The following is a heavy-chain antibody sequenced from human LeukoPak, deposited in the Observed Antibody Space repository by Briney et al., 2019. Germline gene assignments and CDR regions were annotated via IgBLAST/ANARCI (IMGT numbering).Heavy chain of an antibody. D-gene: IGHD2-15*01. Sequence: RASVKVSCKVSGYTLTELSMHWVRQAPGKGLEWMGGFDPEDGETIYAQKFQGRVTMTEDTSTDTAYMELSSLRSEDTAVYYCATDVRYCSGGSCYSLDYWGQGTLVTVSS. J-gene: IGHJ4*02. CDR3: ATDVRYCSGGSCYSLDY. V-gene: IGHV1-24*01. CDR2: FDPEDGET. CDR1: GYTLTELS.